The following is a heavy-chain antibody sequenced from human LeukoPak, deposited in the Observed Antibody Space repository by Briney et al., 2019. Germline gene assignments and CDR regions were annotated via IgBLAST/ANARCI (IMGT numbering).Heavy chain of an antibody. CDR2: IEQDGSEK. CDR3: AREGAVRGVITYDY. D-gene: IGHD3-10*01. J-gene: IGHJ4*02. V-gene: IGHV3-7*01. Sequence: GGSLRLSCAASGFTFSSYWMSWVRQAPGKGLEWVANIEQDGSEKYYVGSVKGRFTISRDNAKNSLYLQMNSLRVEDTAVYYCAREGAVRGVITYDYWGQGTLVTVSS. CDR1: GFTFSSYW.